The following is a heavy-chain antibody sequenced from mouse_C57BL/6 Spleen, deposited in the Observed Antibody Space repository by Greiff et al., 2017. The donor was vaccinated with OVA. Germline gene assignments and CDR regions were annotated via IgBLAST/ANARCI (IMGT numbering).Heavy chain of an antibody. Sequence: EVKLMESGPGLVKPSQSLSLTCSVTGYSITSGYYWNWIRQFPGNKLEWMGYISYDGSNNYNPSLKNRISITRDTSKNQFFLTLNSVTTEDTATYYCARSFDYWGQGTTLTVSS. CDR2: ISYDGSN. CDR3: ARSFDY. V-gene: IGHV3-6*01. J-gene: IGHJ2*01. CDR1: GYSITSGYY.